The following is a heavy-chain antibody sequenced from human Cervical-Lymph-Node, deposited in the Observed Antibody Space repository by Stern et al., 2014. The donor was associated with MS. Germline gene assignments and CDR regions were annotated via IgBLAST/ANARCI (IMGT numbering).Heavy chain of an antibody. CDR1: GFTVSSNY. J-gene: IGHJ6*02. D-gene: IGHD4-11*01. CDR3: ARGRGTTITTEYSYYYYGMDV. CDR2: LYSGGSS. Sequence: EVQLLESGGGLIQPGGSLRLSCAASGFTVSSNYMTWVRQAPGKGLEWVSILYSGGSSYYADSVKGRFTITRDNSNNTLYLQMNSLRAEDTAVYYCARGRGTTITTEYSYYYYGMDVWGQGTTVTVSS. V-gene: IGHV3-53*01.